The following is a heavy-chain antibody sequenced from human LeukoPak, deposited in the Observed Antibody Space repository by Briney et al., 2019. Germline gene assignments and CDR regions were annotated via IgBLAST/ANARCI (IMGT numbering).Heavy chain of an antibody. CDR1: GFTFSSYG. CDR2: IWYDGSNK. CDR3: AKGGLAATIRESQYYYMDV. Sequence: GGSLRLSCAASGFTFSSYGMHWVRRAPGKGLEWVAVIWYDGSNKYYADSVKGRFTISRDNSKNTLYLQMNSLRAEDTAVYYCAKGGLAATIRESQYYYMDVWGKGTTVTVSS. V-gene: IGHV3-33*06. D-gene: IGHD5-12*01. J-gene: IGHJ6*03.